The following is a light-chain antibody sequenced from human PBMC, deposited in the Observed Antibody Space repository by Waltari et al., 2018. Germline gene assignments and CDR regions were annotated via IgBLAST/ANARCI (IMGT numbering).Light chain of an antibody. V-gene: IGKV1-5*03. CDR1: QNIGNL. CDR3: QQYNAYWT. J-gene: IGKJ1*01. CDR2: KAS. Sequence: DIQVTQSPSTLSASVGDRVPITCRASQNIGNLLAWYQQKPGKAPKVLISKASTLEGGVPSRFSGSGSGTEFTLTISSLLPEDFATYYCQQYNAYWTFGQGTKVEIK.